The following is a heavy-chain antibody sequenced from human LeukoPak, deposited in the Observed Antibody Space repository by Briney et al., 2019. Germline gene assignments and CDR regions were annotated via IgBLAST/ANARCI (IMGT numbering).Heavy chain of an antibody. CDR3: ARDRLLWFGESRPHYFDY. D-gene: IGHD3-10*01. Sequence: PGGSLRLSCEASGYTFSTYWMSWVRQAPGKGLEWVANIKENGTEKYYVDSVKGRFTISRDNAKNSLYLQMNSLRAEDTAVYYCARDRLLWFGESRPHYFDYWGQGTLVTVSS. CDR2: IKENGTEK. CDR1: GYTFSTYW. J-gene: IGHJ4*02. V-gene: IGHV3-7*01.